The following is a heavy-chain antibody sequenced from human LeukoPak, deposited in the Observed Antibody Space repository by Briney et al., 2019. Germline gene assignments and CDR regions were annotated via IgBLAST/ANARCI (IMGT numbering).Heavy chain of an antibody. D-gene: IGHD3-16*02. J-gene: IGHJ4*02. Sequence: GGSLRLSCAASGLTFSDYYMSWIRQAPGKGLEWVSYISSSGSTIYYADSVKGRFTISRDNAKNSLYLQMNSLRAEDTAVYYCARDLMITFGGVIANYYFDYWGQGTLVTVSS. CDR1: GLTFSDYY. V-gene: IGHV3-11*01. CDR3: ARDLMITFGGVIANYYFDY. CDR2: ISSSGSTI.